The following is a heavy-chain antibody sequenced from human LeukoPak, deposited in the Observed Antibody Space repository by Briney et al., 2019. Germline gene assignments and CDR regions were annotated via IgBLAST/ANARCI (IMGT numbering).Heavy chain of an antibody. D-gene: IGHD4-17*01. CDR2: NYSGST. Sequence: SETLSLTCSVSGASISSSYYWGWIRQPPGKGLEWIGSNYSGSTYYNPSLKSRVTMSVDTSKNQFSLKLSSVTAADTAIYSCAREDSGYYASGNWFDPWGQGTLVTVSS. J-gene: IGHJ5*02. CDR1: GASISSSYY. CDR3: AREDSGYYASGNWFDP. V-gene: IGHV4-39*07.